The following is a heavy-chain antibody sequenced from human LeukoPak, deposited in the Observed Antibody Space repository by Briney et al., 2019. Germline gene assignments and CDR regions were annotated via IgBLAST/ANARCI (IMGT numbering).Heavy chain of an antibody. CDR2: MYHSGST. D-gene: IGHD3-22*01. J-gene: IGHJ4*02. CDR1: GYSISSGHY. V-gene: IGHV4-38-2*02. Sequence: SETLSLTRTVSGYSISSGHYWGWIRQPPGKGLEWIGSMYHSGSTYYNPPLKSRVTISEDTSKNQFSLKLSSVTAADTAVYYCATLNPYYYDSSGYYPYYFDYWGQGTLVTVSS. CDR3: ATLNPYYYDSSGYYPYYFDY.